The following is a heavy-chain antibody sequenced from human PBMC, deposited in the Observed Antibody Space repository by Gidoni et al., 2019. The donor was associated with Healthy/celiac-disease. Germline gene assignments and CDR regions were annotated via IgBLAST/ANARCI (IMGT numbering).Heavy chain of an antibody. Sequence: QVQLQESGPGLLKPSQTLSLTVTVSGDSISSGSYYWSWIRKPAGKGLEWTGRIYTSGRTNYNPSLKSRVTISVDTSKNQFSLKLSSVTAADTAVYYCARDGRNTAMVFSDWFDPWGQGTLVTVSS. CDR2: IYTSGRT. CDR1: GDSISSGSYY. CDR3: ARDGRNTAMVFSDWFDP. V-gene: IGHV4-61*02. D-gene: IGHD5-18*01. J-gene: IGHJ5*02.